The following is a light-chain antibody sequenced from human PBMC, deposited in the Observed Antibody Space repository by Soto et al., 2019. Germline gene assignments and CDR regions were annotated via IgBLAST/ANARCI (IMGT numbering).Light chain of an antibody. Sequence: EIVLTQSPGTLSLSPGERATLSCRASQSVSNNYLAWYQQKPGQAPRLLIYGASNRATGIPDSFSGSGSVTDFTLTISRLEPEDFAVYYCQQYGSSGTFGQGTKVDI. V-gene: IGKV3-20*01. CDR3: QQYGSSGT. J-gene: IGKJ1*01. CDR2: GAS. CDR1: QSVSNNY.